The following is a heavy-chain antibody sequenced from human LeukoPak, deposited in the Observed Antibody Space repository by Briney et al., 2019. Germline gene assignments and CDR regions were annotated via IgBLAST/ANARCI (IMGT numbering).Heavy chain of an antibody. D-gene: IGHD1-26*01. Sequence: GGSLRLSCAASGFTFSSYAMSWVRQAPGKGLEWVSAISGSGGSTYYADSVKGRFTISRDNSKNTLYLQMNSLRAEDTAVYYCAKELAGGSYYALDYYYGMDVWGQGTTVTAS. J-gene: IGHJ6*02. CDR3: AKELAGGSYYALDYYYGMDV. V-gene: IGHV3-23*01. CDR1: GFTFSSYA. CDR2: ISGSGGST.